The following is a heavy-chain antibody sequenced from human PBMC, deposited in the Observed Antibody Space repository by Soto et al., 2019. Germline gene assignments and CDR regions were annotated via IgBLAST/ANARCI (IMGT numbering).Heavy chain of an antibody. D-gene: IGHD3-22*01. V-gene: IGHV1-69*01. CDR1: GGTFSSYA. CDR3: AREGASGSHIGY. Sequence: QVQLVQSGAEVKKPGSSVKVSCKASGGTFSSYAISWVRQAPGQGLEWMGGIITIFGTANYAQKFQGRVTINADESTSTAYMELSRLRSEDTAVYYCAREGASGSHIGYWGQGTLVTVSS. CDR2: IITIFGTA. J-gene: IGHJ4*02.